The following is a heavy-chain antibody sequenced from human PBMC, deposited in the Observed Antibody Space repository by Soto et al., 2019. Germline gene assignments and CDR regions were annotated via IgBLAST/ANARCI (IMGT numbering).Heavy chain of an antibody. D-gene: IGHD4-4*01. CDR1: GYTFTSYA. V-gene: IGHV1-3*01. CDR3: ARAVTTSPPFDY. J-gene: IGHJ4*02. Sequence: GASVKVSCKASGYTFTSYAMHWVRQAPGQRLEWMGWINACNGNTKYAQKLQGRVTMTTDTSTSTAYMELRSLRSDDTAVYYCARAVTTSPPFDYWGQGALVTVSS. CDR2: INACNGNT.